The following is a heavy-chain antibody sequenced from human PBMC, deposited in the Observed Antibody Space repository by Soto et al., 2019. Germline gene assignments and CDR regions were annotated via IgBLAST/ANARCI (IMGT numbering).Heavy chain of an antibody. J-gene: IGHJ4*02. CDR3: ARDKITGLFDY. CDR1: GGSISSVGYY. V-gene: IGHV4-30-2*01. Sequence: PSETLSLTCTVSGGSISSVGYYWSWIRQPPGKGLEWIGYIYHSGSTYYNPSLKSRVTISVDRSKNQFSLKLTSVTAADTAVYYCARDKITGLFDYWGQGTLVTVSS. D-gene: IGHD2-8*02. CDR2: IYHSGST.